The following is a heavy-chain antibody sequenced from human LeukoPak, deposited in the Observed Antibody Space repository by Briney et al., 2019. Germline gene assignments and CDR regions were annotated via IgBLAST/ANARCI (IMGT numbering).Heavy chain of an antibody. V-gene: IGHV5-51*04. J-gene: IGHJ6*02. Sequence: GESLKISCKGSGYKFTDYWIGWVRQIPGKGLEWMGIIYPGDSDTTYSPSFQGQVTISAEEPINTAYLQWSSLKASDTAIYYCARSAPPDNWNDLRYYYPMDVWGQGTTVTVSS. CDR2: IYPGDSDT. CDR1: GYKFTDYW. D-gene: IGHD1-1*01. CDR3: ARSAPPDNWNDLRYYYPMDV.